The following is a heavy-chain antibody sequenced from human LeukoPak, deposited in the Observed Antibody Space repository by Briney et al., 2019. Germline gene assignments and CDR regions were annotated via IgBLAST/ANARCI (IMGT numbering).Heavy chain of an antibody. CDR3: ARQRRSSGRPNDY. CDR1: GYSFTSYW. J-gene: IGHJ4*02. Sequence: PGESLKISCKGSGYSFTSYWIAWVRQMPGKGMEWMGIIYPDDSDTRYSPSFQGQVTITADKSISTDYLQWSSLKASDNAMYYCARQRRSSGRPNDYWGQGTLVTASS. D-gene: IGHD6-19*01. CDR2: IYPDDSDT. V-gene: IGHV5-51*01.